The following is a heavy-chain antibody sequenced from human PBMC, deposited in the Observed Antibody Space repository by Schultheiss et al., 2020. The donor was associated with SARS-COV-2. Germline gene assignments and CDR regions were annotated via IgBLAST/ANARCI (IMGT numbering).Heavy chain of an antibody. V-gene: IGHV5-51*01. CDR1: GYSFTSYW. CDR3: AIVSSIVGVTPDAFHI. D-gene: IGHD1-26*01. Sequence: KVSCKGSGYSFTSYWIGWVRQMPGKGLEWMGIIYPGDSDTRYSPSFQGQVTISVDKSISTAYVQWSSLEASDTAMYFCAIVSSIVGVTPDAFHIWGQGTMVTVSS. CDR2: IYPGDSDT. J-gene: IGHJ3*02.